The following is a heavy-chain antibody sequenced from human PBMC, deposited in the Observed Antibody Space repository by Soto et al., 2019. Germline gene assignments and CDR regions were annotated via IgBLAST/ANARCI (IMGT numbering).Heavy chain of an antibody. D-gene: IGHD6-19*01. V-gene: IGHV4-39*01. Sequence: QLQLQESGPGLVKPSETLSLTCTVSGGSISSSSYYWGWIRQPPGKGLEWIGSIYYSGSTYYNPSLKSRVTISVDTSKNQFSLKLSSVTAADTAVYYCARHIAVAGEGIGSNWFDPWGQGTLVTVSS. CDR2: IYYSGST. CDR3: ARHIAVAGEGIGSNWFDP. J-gene: IGHJ5*02. CDR1: GGSISSSSYY.